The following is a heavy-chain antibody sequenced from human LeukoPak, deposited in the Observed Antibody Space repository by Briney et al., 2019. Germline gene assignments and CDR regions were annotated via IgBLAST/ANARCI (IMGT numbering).Heavy chain of an antibody. CDR3: ARHRQFDADAFDI. CDR1: GGSINSYY. D-gene: IGHD3-9*01. V-gene: IGHV4-59*08. J-gene: IGHJ3*02. Sequence: SETLSFTCTVSGGSINSYYWTWIRQPPGKRLEWIGFISYSGNTKYNPSLKSRVTMSGDMSKNQFTVKLISVTAADTAVYFCARHRQFDADAFDIWGQGTMVTVSS. CDR2: ISYSGNT.